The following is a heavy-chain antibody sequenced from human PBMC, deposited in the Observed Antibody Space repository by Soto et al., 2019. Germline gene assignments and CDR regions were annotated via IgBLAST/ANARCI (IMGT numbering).Heavy chain of an antibody. CDR2: ISSSSSYI. CDR1: GVTVSSKY. V-gene: IGHV3-21*01. Sequence: PGGSLRLSCAASGVTVSSKYMNWVRQDPGKGLEWVSSISSSSSYIYYADSVKGRFTISRDNSKNTLYLQMNSLRAEDTAVYYCARDPLIAVAGRIYYYGMDVWGQGTTVTVSS. D-gene: IGHD6-19*01. J-gene: IGHJ6*02. CDR3: ARDPLIAVAGRIYYYGMDV.